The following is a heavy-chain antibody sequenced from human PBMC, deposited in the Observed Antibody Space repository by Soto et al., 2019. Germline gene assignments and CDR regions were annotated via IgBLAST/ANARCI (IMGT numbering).Heavy chain of an antibody. CDR2: IYYSGST. CDR1: GGSISSYY. D-gene: IGHD1-1*01. J-gene: IGHJ4*02. Sequence: KPSETLSLTCTVSGGSISSYYWSWIRQPPGKGLEWIGYIYYSGSTNYNPSLKSRVTISVDTSKNQFSLRLSSVTAADTAVYYCARGREAYKWNDAGYWGQGTLVTVSS. V-gene: IGHV4-59*01. CDR3: ARGREAYKWNDAGY.